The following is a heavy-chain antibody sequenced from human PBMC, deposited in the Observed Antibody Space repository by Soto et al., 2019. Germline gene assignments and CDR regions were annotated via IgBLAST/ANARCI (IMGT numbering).Heavy chain of an antibody. D-gene: IGHD3-22*01. CDR2: IWYDGNKK. V-gene: IGHV3-33*03. Sequence: GGSLRLSCAASGFTFSSYGMHWVRQAPGKGLEWVAVIWYDGNKKYYGDSVRGRFTISRDNSKNTPYLEMNSLRAEDTAVYYCVVDTSGLLDYWGQGTLVTVSS. J-gene: IGHJ4*02. CDR3: VVDTSGLLDY. CDR1: GFTFSSYG.